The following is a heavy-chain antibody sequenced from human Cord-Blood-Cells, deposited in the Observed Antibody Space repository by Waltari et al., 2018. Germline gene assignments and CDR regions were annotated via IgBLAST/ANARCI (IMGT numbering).Heavy chain of an antibody. V-gene: IGHV4-39*01. CDR2: IYYSGST. Sequence: QLQLQESGPGLVKPSETLSLTCTVSGGSISSSSYYWGWIRQPPGKGLEWIGSIYYSGSTYYNPSLKSRVTISVDTSKNQFSLKLSSVTAADTAVYYCARSSKGEIELGIWYFDLWGRGTLVTVSS. D-gene: IGHD7-27*01. CDR1: GGSISSSSYY. CDR3: ARSSKGEIELGIWYFDL. J-gene: IGHJ2*01.